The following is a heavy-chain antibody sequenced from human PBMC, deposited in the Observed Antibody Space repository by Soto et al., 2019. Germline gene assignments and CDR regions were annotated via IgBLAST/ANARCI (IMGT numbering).Heavy chain of an antibody. J-gene: IGHJ3*02. V-gene: IGHV4-4*08. CDR1: GGVIGSSY. Sequence: KTSETLSLTCTVSGGVIGSSYWTWIRQPPGKGLEWIGNVDSTGTSYAPSLKSRVTISLDTSKNQFSLEMTSVTAADTAVYFCATFQTLSLVRVGAFNIWGQGTLVTVSS. D-gene: IGHD3-9*01. CDR3: ATFQTLSLVRVGAFNI. CDR2: VDSTGT.